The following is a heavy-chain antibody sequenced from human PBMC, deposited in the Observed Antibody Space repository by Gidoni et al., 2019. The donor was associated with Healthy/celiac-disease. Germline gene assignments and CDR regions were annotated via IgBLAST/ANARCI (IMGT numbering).Heavy chain of an antibody. V-gene: IGHV3-7*04. Sequence: EVQLVESGGGLVQPGGSLRLSCAASGFTFRSYWMSWVRQAPGKGLEWVANIKQDGSEKYYVDSVKGRFTISRDNAKNSLYLQMNSLRAEDTAVYYCARVPPLTAFDIWGQGTMVTVSS. J-gene: IGHJ3*02. D-gene: IGHD3-16*01. CDR3: ARVPPLTAFDI. CDR2: IKQDGSEK. CDR1: GFTFRSYW.